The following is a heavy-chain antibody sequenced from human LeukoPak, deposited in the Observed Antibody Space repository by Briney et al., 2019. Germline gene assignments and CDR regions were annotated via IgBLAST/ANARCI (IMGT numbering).Heavy chain of an antibody. J-gene: IGHJ5*02. Sequence: GGSLRLSCAGAGFTFSSYAMSWVRQAPGKGLEWVSAISGSGGSTYYADSVKGRFTISRDNSKNTLYLQMNSLRAEDTTVYYCAKSTFGVVGWFDPWGQGTLVTVSS. CDR3: AKSTFGVVGWFDP. D-gene: IGHD3-3*01. CDR1: GFTFSSYA. V-gene: IGHV3-23*01. CDR2: ISGSGGST.